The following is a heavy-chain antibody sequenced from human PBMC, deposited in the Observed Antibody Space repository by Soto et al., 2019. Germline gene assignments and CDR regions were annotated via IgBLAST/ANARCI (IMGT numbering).Heavy chain of an antibody. J-gene: IGHJ4*02. V-gene: IGHV4-31*03. CDR1: GGSVNSAY. CDR3: ARTHAYNSSFFAS. D-gene: IGHD6-6*01. Sequence: QVQLQEMGPGLVNPSQTLTITCTVSGGSVNSAYWSWIRQVPGKGLEWMGNIYHTGRTFYNPSIKSRVAMSIDTSKTLLSRRMRSVTAADTAVYYCARTHAYNSSFFASWGQGTVVAVSS. CDR2: IYHTGRT.